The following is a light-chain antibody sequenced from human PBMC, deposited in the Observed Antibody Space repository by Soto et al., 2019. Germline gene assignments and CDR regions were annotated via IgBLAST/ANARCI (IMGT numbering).Light chain of an antibody. V-gene: IGKV3-20*01. Sequence: EIVLTQSPDTLSLSPGERATLSCRASQSVRSNYLAWYQQKPGQAPRFLIYDASSRATGIPDRFSGSGSGTDFTLTISRLEPEDFAVYYCQQYGSAPLTLGGGTKLDIK. CDR2: DAS. CDR1: QSVRSNY. CDR3: QQYGSAPLT. J-gene: IGKJ4*01.